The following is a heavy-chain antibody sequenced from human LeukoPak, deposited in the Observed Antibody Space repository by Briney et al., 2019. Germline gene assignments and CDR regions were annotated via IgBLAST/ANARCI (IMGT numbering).Heavy chain of an antibody. J-gene: IGHJ4*02. Sequence: SETLSLTCTVSGGSISSYYWSWIRQPPGKGLEWIGYIYYIGNTNYNPSLKSRVTISVDTSKTQFSLKLSSVTAADTAVYYCARGEIGYCSGGSCPPFDYWGQGTLVTVSS. CDR1: GGSISSYY. CDR2: IYYIGNT. D-gene: IGHD2-15*01. CDR3: ARGEIGYCSGGSCPPFDY. V-gene: IGHV4-59*12.